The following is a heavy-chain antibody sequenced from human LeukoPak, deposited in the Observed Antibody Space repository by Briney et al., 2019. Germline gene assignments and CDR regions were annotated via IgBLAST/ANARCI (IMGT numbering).Heavy chain of an antibody. Sequence: PGGSLRPSCAASGFTFSIYSMNWVRQAPGKGLEWVSSISSSSSYINYPDSVKGRFTISRDNARSTLYLQMNSLRAEDTAAYYCARGAIYDSSGYRWFDPWGQGTLVSVSS. CDR2: ISSSSSYI. CDR1: GFTFSIYS. D-gene: IGHD3-22*01. J-gene: IGHJ5*02. CDR3: ARGAIYDSSGYRWFDP. V-gene: IGHV3-21*01.